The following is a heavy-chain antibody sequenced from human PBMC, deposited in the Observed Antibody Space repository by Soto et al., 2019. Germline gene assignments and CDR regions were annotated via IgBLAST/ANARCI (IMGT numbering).Heavy chain of an antibody. J-gene: IGHJ5*02. V-gene: IGHV1-18*01. D-gene: IGHD6-13*01. CDR3: ARDRRQQLVRVRFDP. CDR2: ISAYNGNT. Sequence: ASVKVSCKASGYTFTSYGISWVRQAPGQGLEWMGRISAYNGNTNYAQKLQGRVTMTTDTSTSTAYMELRSLRSDDTAVYYCARDRRQQLVRVRFDPWGQGTLVTVSS. CDR1: GYTFTSYG.